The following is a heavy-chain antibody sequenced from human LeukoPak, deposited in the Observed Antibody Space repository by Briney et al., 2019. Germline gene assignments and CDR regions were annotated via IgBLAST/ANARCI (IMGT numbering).Heavy chain of an antibody. Sequence: GGSLRLSCAASGFTFRSYAMNWVRQAPGKGLEWVSAISGSGSATYYVDSVKGRFTISRDNSKNTLYLQMNSLRAEDTAVYYCAKDQYGEAFDIWGPGTMVTVSS. CDR1: GFTFRSYA. V-gene: IGHV3-23*01. J-gene: IGHJ3*02. D-gene: IGHD4-17*01. CDR3: AKDQYGEAFDI. CDR2: ISGSGSAT.